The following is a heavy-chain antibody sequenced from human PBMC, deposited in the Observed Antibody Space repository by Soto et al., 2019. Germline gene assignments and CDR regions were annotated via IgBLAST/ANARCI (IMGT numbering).Heavy chain of an antibody. J-gene: IGHJ6*02. CDR3: VREEAAWSLAYCLHV. CDR2: IGRWSDI. Sequence: GGSLRLSCEASGFSFSAYSIHRVRQAPGKGLEWVPSIGRWSDIYYPYSVKGRFTICRCNAKYALSLQINSLGCEVPSAYYRVREEAAWSLAYCLHVWGQGPTVTV. V-gene: IGHV3-21*01. D-gene: IGHD1-1*01. CDR1: GFSFSAYS.